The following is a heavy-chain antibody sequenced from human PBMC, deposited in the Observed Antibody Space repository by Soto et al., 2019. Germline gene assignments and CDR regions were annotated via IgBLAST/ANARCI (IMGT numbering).Heavy chain of an antibody. CDR3: ARLLLADYYYMDV. Sequence: QLQLQESGPGLVKPSETLSLTCTVSGGSISSSSYYWGWIRQPPGKGLEWIGSIYYSGSTYYNPSLKSRVTISVDTSKNQFSLKLSSVTAADTAVYYCARLLLADYYYMDVWGKGTTVTVSS. CDR1: GGSISSSSYY. D-gene: IGHD2-15*01. V-gene: IGHV4-39*01. CDR2: IYYSGST. J-gene: IGHJ6*03.